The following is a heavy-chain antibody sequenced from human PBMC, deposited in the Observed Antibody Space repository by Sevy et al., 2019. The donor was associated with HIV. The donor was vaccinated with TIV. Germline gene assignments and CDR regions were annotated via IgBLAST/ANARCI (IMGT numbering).Heavy chain of an antibody. Sequence: GGSLRLSCAASGFTFSSYAMSWVRQAPGKGLEWVSAISGSGGSTYYADSVKGRFTISRDNSKNTLYLQMNSLRAEDTAVYYCAKEWACSGGSCYSPYYYYYGMDVWGQGTTVTVSS. CDR2: ISGSGGST. CDR1: GFTFSSYA. D-gene: IGHD2-15*01. V-gene: IGHV3-23*01. J-gene: IGHJ6*02. CDR3: AKEWACSGGSCYSPYYYYYGMDV.